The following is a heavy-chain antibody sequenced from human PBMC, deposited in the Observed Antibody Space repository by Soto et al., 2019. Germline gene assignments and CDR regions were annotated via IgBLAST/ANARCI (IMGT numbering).Heavy chain of an antibody. CDR2: IIPIFGTA. D-gene: IGHD3-22*01. V-gene: IGHV1-69*13. Sequence: ASVKVSCKASGGTFSSYAISWVRQAPGQGLEWMGGIIPIFGTANYAQKFQGRVTITADESTSTAYMELSSLRSEDTAVYYCARFYYDSSGYYYPFDYWGQGTLVTVSS. J-gene: IGHJ4*02. CDR1: GGTFSSYA. CDR3: ARFYYDSSGYYYPFDY.